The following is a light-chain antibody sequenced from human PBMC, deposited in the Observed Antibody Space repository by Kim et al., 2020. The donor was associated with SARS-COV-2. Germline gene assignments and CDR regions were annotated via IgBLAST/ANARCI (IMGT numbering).Light chain of an antibody. CDR1: QSVSSY. Sequence: PGERATLSCRARQSVSSYLAWYQQKPGQAPRLLLYDASNRATGIPARFSGSGAGTDFTLTISSLEPEDFAVYYCQQRSNWPPKLTFGGGTKVDIK. CDR3: QQRSNWPPKLT. V-gene: IGKV3-11*01. J-gene: IGKJ4*01. CDR2: DAS.